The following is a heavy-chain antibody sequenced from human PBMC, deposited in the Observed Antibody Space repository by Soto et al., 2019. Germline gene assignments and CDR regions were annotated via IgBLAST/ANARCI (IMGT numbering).Heavy chain of an antibody. D-gene: IGHD4-17*01. CDR1: GFTFSSYN. CDR3: AKDNDPTVTGYYNHYGMDV. Sequence: QVQLVESGGGVVQPGGSLRLSCAASGFTFSSYNMHWVRQAPGKGLEWVTIISYDGSYKYYADSVKGRFTISRENSKNTLYLQMNGLRDEDTALYYCAKDNDPTVTGYYNHYGMDVWGQGTTVTVSS. J-gene: IGHJ6*02. V-gene: IGHV3-30*18. CDR2: ISYDGSYK.